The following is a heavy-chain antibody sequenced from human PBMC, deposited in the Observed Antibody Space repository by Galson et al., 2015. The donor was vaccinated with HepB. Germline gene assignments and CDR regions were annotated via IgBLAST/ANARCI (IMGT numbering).Heavy chain of an antibody. Sequence: SVKVSCKASGYTFSSYSITWVRQAPGQGLEWVGWISPHNRYTNYAQNFQGRVTMTTDTSTNTAYMELRSLRSDDTAIYYCARGAVVVAVGATENNWFDPWRRGTLVTVSS. D-gene: IGHD2-15*01. CDR1: GYTFSSYS. V-gene: IGHV1-18*01. J-gene: IGHJ5*02. CDR3: ARGAVVVAVGATENNWFDP. CDR2: ISPHNRYT.